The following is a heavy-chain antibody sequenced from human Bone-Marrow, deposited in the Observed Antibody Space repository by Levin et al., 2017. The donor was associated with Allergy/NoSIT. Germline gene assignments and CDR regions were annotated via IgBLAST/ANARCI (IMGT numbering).Heavy chain of an antibody. CDR1: GFTFSSYA. Sequence: ETLSLTCAASGFTFSSYAMSWVRQAPGKGLEWVSAISGSGGSTYYADSVKGRFTISRDNSKNTLYLQMNSLRAEDTAVYYCAKRYQQNTTPFDYWGQGTLVTVSS. J-gene: IGHJ4*02. D-gene: IGHD2-2*01. V-gene: IGHV3-23*01. CDR2: ISGSGGST. CDR3: AKRYQQNTTPFDY.